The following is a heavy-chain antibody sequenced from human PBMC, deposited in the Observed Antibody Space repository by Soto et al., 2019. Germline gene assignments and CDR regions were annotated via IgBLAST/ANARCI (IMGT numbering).Heavy chain of an antibody. V-gene: IGHV3-30*18. CDR3: AKDFRGWYHYYFDY. CDR2: ISYDGSNK. CDR1: GFTFSSYG. D-gene: IGHD6-19*01. Sequence: GGSLRLSCAASGFTFSSYGMHWVRQAPGKGLEWVAVISYDGSNKFYADSVKGRFTISRDNSKNTLYLQMNSLRAEDTALYYCAKDFRGWYHYYFDYSGQGTPLTLSS. J-gene: IGHJ4*02.